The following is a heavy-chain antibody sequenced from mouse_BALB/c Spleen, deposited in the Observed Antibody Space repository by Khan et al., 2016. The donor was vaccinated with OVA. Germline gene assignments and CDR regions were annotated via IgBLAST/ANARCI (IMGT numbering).Heavy chain of an antibody. Sequence: QVQLQQSGPGLVAPSQSLSITCTVSGFSLTSYGVSWVRQPPGKGLEWLGVIWGDGNTNFHSALRSRLSIIKDNSKSQVFLKLNSLQTNDTATYYCAKDRGYYAVDYWGQGTSVTVAS. CDR3: AKDRGYYAVDY. CDR2: IWGDGNT. V-gene: IGHV2-3*01. CDR1: GFSLTSYG. J-gene: IGHJ4*01.